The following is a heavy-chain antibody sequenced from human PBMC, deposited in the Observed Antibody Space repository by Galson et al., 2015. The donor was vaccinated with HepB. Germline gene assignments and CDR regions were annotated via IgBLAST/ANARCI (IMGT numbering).Heavy chain of an antibody. CDR3: ARILRFLERSPTSDY. Sequence: SLRLSCAASGFTFSSYSMNWVRQAPGKGLEWVSYISSSSSTIYYADSVKGRFTISRDNAKNSLYLQMNSLRAEDTAVYYCARILRFLERSPTSDYWGQGTLVTVSS. V-gene: IGHV3-48*01. D-gene: IGHD3-3*01. CDR1: GFTFSSYS. J-gene: IGHJ4*02. CDR2: ISSSSSTI.